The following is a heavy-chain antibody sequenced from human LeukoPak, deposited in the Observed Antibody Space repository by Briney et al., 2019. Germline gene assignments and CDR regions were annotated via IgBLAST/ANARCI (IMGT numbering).Heavy chain of an antibody. CDR3: ARFGCSGDTRGYFDN. J-gene: IGHJ4*02. CDR1: GASISNYY. D-gene: IGHD2-15*01. V-gene: IGHV4-4*07. Sequence: ASETLSLTCIVSGASISNYYWSWIRQPPGKGPEWIGRIYNGGSTNYNSSLRSRITMSLDTSKNQFSLKLTSVTAAGTAVYYCARFGCSGDTRGYFDNWGQGTLVTVSS. CDR2: IYNGGST.